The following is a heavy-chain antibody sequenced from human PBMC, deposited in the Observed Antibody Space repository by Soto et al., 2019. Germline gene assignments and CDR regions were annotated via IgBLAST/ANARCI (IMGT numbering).Heavy chain of an antibody. V-gene: IGHV3-74*01. CDR3: ARDSNLGFDP. CDR1: GFTFSSYW. D-gene: IGHD7-27*01. J-gene: IGHJ5*02. CDR2: ISSDGSSI. Sequence: GGSLRLSCAASGFTFSSYWMHWVRQAPGKGLMWVSHISSDGSSISYADSVKGRFTISRDNAKDTLYLQMNSLRAEDTTVYYCARDSNLGFDPWGQGTLVTVSS.